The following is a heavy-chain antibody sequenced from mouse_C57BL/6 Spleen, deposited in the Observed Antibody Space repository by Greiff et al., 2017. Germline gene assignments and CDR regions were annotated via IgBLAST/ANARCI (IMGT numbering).Heavy chain of an antibody. CDR2: IYPGDGDT. CDR3: ARGQAGAWFGY. J-gene: IGHJ3*01. Sequence: QVQLQQSGAELVKPGASVKISCKASGYAFSSSWMNWVKQRPGKGLEWIGQIYPGDGDTNYNGKFKGKATLTADKSSSTAYMQLSSLTSEDAAFYFCARGQAGAWFGYWGQGTLGTVSA. D-gene: IGHD3-1*01. CDR1: GYAFSSSW. V-gene: IGHV1-80*01.